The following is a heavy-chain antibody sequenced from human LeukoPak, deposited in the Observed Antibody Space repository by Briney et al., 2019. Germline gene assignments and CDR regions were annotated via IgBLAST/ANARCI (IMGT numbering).Heavy chain of an antibody. CDR1: GFTFNTAW. D-gene: IGHD3-22*01. V-gene: IGHV3-15*01. Sequence: GGSLRLSCTTSGFTFNTAWMTWVRQAPGKGLEWVGRIKSKTDGGTTDYAAPVKGRFTISRDDSKNTLYLQMNSLKTEDTAVYYCTTSPDYYDSSAYCSYWGQGTLSPSPQ. CDR3: TTSPDYYDSSAYCSY. CDR2: IKSKTDGGTT. J-gene: IGHJ4*02.